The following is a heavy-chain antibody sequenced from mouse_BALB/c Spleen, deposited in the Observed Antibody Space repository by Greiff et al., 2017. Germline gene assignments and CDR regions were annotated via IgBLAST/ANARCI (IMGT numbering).Heavy chain of an antibody. CDR1: GFAFSSYD. V-gene: IGHV5-12-1*01. CDR3: ARHLYGNYDAMDY. J-gene: IGHJ4*01. Sequence: EVHLVESGGGLVKPGGSLKLSCAASGFAFSSYDMSWVRQTPEKRLEWVAYISSGGGSTYYPDTVKGRFTISRDNAKNTLYLQMSSLKSEDTAMYYCARHLYGNYDAMDYWGQGTSVTVSS. CDR2: ISSGGGST. D-gene: IGHD2-1*01.